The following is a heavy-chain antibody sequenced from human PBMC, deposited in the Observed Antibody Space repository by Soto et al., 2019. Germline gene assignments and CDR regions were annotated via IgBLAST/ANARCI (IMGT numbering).Heavy chain of an antibody. D-gene: IGHD3-10*01. CDR1: GCTFSSYT. CDR2: ISPNIGGT. CDR3: ARGSNYYYYGMDV. J-gene: IGHJ6*02. V-gene: IGHV1-2*04. Sequence: GASVKVSCKASGCTFSSYTISWVRQAPGQGLEWMGWISPNIGGTNYAQKFQGWVTMTRDTSISTAYMELSRLRFDDTAVYYCARGSNYYYYGMDVWGQGTTVTVSS.